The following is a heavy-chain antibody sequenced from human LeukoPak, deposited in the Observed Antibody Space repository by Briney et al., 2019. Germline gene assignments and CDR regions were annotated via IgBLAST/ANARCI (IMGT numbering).Heavy chain of an antibody. V-gene: IGHV4-30-2*01. CDR3: AAEKYSGYETFDY. D-gene: IGHD5-12*01. Sequence: KPSQTLSLTCAVSGGSISSGGYSWSWIRQPPGKGLEWIGYIYHSGSTYYNPSLKSRVTISVDRSKNQFSLKLCSVTAADTAVYYCAAEKYSGYETFDYWGQGTLVTVSS. CDR1: GGSISSGGYS. CDR2: IYHSGST. J-gene: IGHJ4*02.